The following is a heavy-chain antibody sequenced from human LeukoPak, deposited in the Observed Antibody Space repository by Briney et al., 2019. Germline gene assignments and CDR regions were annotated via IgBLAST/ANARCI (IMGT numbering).Heavy chain of an antibody. CDR1: GYTFTGYY. CDR2: INPNSGGT. D-gene: IGHD6-13*01. CDR3: ARGHSSSWYPVGFDP. Sequence: ASVKVSCKASGYTFTGYYMHWVRQAPGQGLEWMGWINPNSGGTNYAQKFQGRVTMTRDMSTSTVYMELSSLRSEDTAVYYCARGHSSSWYPVGFDPWGQGTLVTVSS. J-gene: IGHJ5*02. V-gene: IGHV1-2*02.